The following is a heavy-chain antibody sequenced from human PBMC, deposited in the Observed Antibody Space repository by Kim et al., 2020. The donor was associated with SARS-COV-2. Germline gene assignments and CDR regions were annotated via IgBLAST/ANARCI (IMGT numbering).Heavy chain of an antibody. J-gene: IGHJ4*02. CDR3: ARVGSGSYYNGVYFDY. V-gene: IGHV1-2*04. Sequence: QKFQGWVTMTRDTSISTAYMELSRLRSDDTAVYYCARVGSGSYYNGVYFDYWGQGTLVTVSS. D-gene: IGHD3-10*01.